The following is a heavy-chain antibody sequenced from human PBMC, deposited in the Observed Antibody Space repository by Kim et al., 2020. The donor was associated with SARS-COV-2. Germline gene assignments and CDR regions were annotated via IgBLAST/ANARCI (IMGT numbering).Heavy chain of an antibody. Sequence: ASVKVSCKASGYTFTSYDINWVRQATGQGLEWMGWMNPNSGNTGYAQKFQGRVTMTRNTSISTAYMELSSLRSEDTAVYYCARGFLVAMVERYYYGMDVWGQGTTVTVSS. D-gene: IGHD5-18*01. CDR1: GYTFTSYD. CDR2: MNPNSGNT. J-gene: IGHJ6*02. V-gene: IGHV1-8*01. CDR3: ARGFLVAMVERYYYGMDV.